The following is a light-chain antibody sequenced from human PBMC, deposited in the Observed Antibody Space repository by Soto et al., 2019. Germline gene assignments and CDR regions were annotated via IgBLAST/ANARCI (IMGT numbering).Light chain of an antibody. J-gene: IGLJ3*02. Sequence: QSVLTQPPSASGTPGQRVTISCSGSTSNLGSNFVYWYQQVPGAAPKLLISRNDQRPSGVPDRFSGSKSGTSASLAISGLRSEDGADYHCAAWDDSLSGVVFGGGTKRTVL. CDR1: TSNLGSNF. CDR3: AAWDDSLSGVV. CDR2: RND. V-gene: IGLV1-47*01.